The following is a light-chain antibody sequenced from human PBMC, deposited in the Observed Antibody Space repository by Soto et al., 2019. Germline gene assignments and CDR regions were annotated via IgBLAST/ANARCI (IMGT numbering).Light chain of an antibody. J-gene: IGLJ3*02. CDR2: DTN. Sequence: QAVVTQEPSLTVSPGGTVTLTCGSNTGTVTSGHYPYWFQQKPGQAPRTLIYDTNSRHSWTPARFSGALLGGKAALTLSGAQPEDEADYYCLLSSAGTPWVFGGGTKVTVL. CDR3: LLSSAGTPWV. V-gene: IGLV7-46*01. CDR1: TGTVTSGHY.